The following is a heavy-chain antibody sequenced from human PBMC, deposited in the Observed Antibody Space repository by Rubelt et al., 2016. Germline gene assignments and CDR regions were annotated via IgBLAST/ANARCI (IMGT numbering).Heavy chain of an antibody. J-gene: IGHJ5*02. Sequence: KLQGRVTMTTDTSTSTAYMELRSLRAEDTAVYYCARGSSYSSSWYWFDPWGQGTLVTVSS. V-gene: IGHV1-18*01. D-gene: IGHD6-13*01. CDR3: ARGSSYSSSWYWFDP.